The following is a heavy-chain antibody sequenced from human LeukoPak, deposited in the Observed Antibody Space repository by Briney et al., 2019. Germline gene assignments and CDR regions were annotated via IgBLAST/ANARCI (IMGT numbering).Heavy chain of an antibody. Sequence: SETLSLTCTVSGGSISSSSYYWGWIRQPPGKGLEWIGSIYYSGSTYYNPSLKSRVTISVDTSKNQFSLKLSSVTAADTAVYYCARIFEYYFDYWGQGTLVTVSS. D-gene: IGHD3-3*01. CDR2: IYYSGST. J-gene: IGHJ4*02. CDR1: GGSISSSSYY. CDR3: ARIFEYYFDY. V-gene: IGHV4-39*07.